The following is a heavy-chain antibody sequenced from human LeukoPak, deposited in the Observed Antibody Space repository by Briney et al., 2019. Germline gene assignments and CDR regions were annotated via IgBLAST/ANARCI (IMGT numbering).Heavy chain of an antibody. CDR2: ISYDGSNK. J-gene: IGHJ4*02. CDR3: AKSRITMVRGVLYYFDY. CDR1: GFTFSSYG. D-gene: IGHD3-10*01. V-gene: IGHV3-30*18. Sequence: GGSLRLSCAASGFTFSSYGMHWVRQAPGKGLEWVAVISYDGSNKYYADSVKGRFTISRDNSKNTLYLQMNSLRAEDTAVYYCAKSRITMVRGVLYYFDYWGQGTLVTVS.